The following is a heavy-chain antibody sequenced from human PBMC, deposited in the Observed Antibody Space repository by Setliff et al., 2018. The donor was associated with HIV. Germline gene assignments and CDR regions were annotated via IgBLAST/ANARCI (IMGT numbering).Heavy chain of an antibody. V-gene: IGHV4-39*07. CDR2: IFYSETVYYGGRT. Sequence: PSETLSLTCTVSGGAIRSNNYYWGWIRQPPGKGLEWIGSIFYSETVYYGGRTYYSPPLKSRVTISVDTSKRQFSLKLSSVTAADTAVYYCARGVPLLPPHYWGQGTLVTVS. CDR1: GGAIRSNNYY. J-gene: IGHJ4*02. CDR3: ARGVPLLPPHY. D-gene: IGHD2-21*02.